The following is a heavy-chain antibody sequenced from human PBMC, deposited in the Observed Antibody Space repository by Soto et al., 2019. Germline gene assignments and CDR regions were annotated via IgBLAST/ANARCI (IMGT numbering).Heavy chain of an antibody. CDR1: GGSISSGDYY. CDR2: IYYSGST. J-gene: IGHJ4*02. Sequence: SETLSLTCTVSGGSISSGDYYWSWIRQHPGKGLEWIGYIYYSGSTNYNPSLKSRVTIAVDTSKNQFSLKLSSVTAADTAVYYCARDNGYSYGYTLDHWGQGTLVTVSS. V-gene: IGHV4-61*08. D-gene: IGHD5-18*01. CDR3: ARDNGYSYGYTLDH.